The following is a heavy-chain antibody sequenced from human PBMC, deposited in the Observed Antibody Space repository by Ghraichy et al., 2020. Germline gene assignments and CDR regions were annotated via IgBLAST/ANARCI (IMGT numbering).Heavy chain of an antibody. CDR3: ARGLNSGHYYYYYYMDV. D-gene: IGHD1-26*01. J-gene: IGHJ6*03. CDR1: GGSTSSYY. CDR2: IYYNGNT. V-gene: IGHV4-59*01. Sequence: SETLSLTCTVSGGSTSSYYWNWIRQPPGRGLEWIGYIYYNGNTNYNPSLKSRVTISKDTSNNQFSLRLSSVTAADTAVYYCARGLNSGHYYYYYYMDVWGKGTTVTGSS.